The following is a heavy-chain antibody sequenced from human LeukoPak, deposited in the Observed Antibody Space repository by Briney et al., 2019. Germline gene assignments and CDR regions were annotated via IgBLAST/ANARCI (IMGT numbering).Heavy chain of an antibody. CDR1: GGSFSGYY. D-gene: IGHD3-10*01. CDR2: INHSGST. J-gene: IGHJ2*01. V-gene: IGHV4-34*01. CDR3: ARTMVRGVIVNYWYFDL. Sequence: SETLSLTCAVYGGSFSGYYWSWIRQPPGKGLEWIGEINHSGSTNYNPSLKSRVTISVDTSKNQFSLKLSSVTAADTAVYYCARTMVRGVIVNYWYFDLWGRGTLVTVSS.